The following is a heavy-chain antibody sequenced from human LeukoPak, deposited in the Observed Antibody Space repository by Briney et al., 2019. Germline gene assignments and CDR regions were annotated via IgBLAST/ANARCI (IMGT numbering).Heavy chain of an antibody. V-gene: IGHV3-11*01. J-gene: IGHJ4*02. Sequence: GGSLRLSCAASGFTFSDYYVSWIRQAPGKGLEWVSYISSSGSTIYYADSVKGRFTISRDNAKNSLYLQMNSLRAEDTAVYYCARDRGAVAAPWDYWGQGTLVTVSS. CDR1: GFTFSDYY. CDR2: ISSSGSTI. CDR3: ARDRGAVAAPWDY. D-gene: IGHD6-19*01.